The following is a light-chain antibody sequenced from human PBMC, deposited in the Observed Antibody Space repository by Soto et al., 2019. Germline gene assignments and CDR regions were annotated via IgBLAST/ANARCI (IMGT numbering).Light chain of an antibody. CDR2: GAS. J-gene: IGKJ5*01. CDR3: QNYNRAPIT. Sequence: QSSPSASLGHRVPLPCRASQGISFYLAWYQQTPGKVPKHLIYGASKLDSGVPSRFSGGGSGTNFTLTISSLQPEDVGTYYCQNYNRAPITFGQGTRLEIK. CDR1: QGISFY. V-gene: IGKV1-27*01.